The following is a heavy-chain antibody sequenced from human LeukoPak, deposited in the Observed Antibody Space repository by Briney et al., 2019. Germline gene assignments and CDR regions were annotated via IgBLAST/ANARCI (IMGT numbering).Heavy chain of an antibody. V-gene: IGHV1-18*01. Sequence: ASVKVSCKASGYTFTSYGISWVRQAPGQGLEWMGWISAYNGNTNYAQKLQGRVTMTTDTSTSTAYVELRSLRSDDTAVYYCARGFGDANDYVWGSYRGYAFDIWGQGTMVTVSS. D-gene: IGHD3-16*02. J-gene: IGHJ3*02. CDR1: GYTFTSYG. CDR2: ISAYNGNT. CDR3: ARGFGDANDYVWGSYRGYAFDI.